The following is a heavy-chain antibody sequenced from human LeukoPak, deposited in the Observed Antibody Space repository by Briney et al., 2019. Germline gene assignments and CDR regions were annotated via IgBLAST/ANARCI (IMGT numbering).Heavy chain of an antibody. CDR2: IKEDGREK. V-gene: IGHV3-7*05. CDR3: ARVTAVAAVYFFDY. J-gene: IGHJ4*02. D-gene: IGHD6-19*01. CDR1: GFTFSSYW. Sequence: PAGSLRLSCAASGFTFSSYWMSWVRQAPGKGLEWVANIKEDGREKYYVDSVKGRFTISRDNAKNSLYLQMNSLRGEDTAVYYCARVTAVAAVYFFDYWGQGTLVNVSS.